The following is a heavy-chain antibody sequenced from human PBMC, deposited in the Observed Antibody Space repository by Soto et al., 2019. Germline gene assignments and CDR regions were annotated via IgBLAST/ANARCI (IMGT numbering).Heavy chain of an antibody. V-gene: IGHV4-59*01. CDR1: GGSISSYY. CDR3: ASSGWELLRGGFDY. D-gene: IGHD1-26*01. Sequence: PSETLSLTCTVSGGSISSYYWSWIRQPPGKGLEWIGYIYYSGSTNYNPSLKSRVTISVDTSKNQFSLKLSSVTAADTAVYYCASSGWELLRGGFDYWGQGTLVTVSS. J-gene: IGHJ4*02. CDR2: IYYSGST.